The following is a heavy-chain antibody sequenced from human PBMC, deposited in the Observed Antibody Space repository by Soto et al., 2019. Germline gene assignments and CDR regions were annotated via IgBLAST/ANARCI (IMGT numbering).Heavy chain of an antibody. CDR1: GGSISSSNW. V-gene: IGHV4-4*02. Sequence: QVQLQESGPGLVKPSGTLSLTCAVSGGSISSSNWWSWVRQPPGKGLEWIGEIYHSGSTNYNPPLPSRVTISVAKPKHQFSLKLNSVTAADTAVYYCARVPGSYYYGMDVWGQGTTVTVSS. J-gene: IGHJ6*02. CDR3: ARVPGSYYYGMDV. CDR2: IYHSGST.